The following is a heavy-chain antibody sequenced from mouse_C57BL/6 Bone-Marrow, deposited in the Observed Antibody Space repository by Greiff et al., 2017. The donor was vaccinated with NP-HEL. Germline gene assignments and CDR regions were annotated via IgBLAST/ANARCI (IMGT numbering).Heavy chain of an antibody. D-gene: IGHD2-1*01. Sequence: VQLQQSGPGLVKPSQSLFLTCSTTGFPITSGYYWFWNRQPPENLLEWMGFITHSGEPLYNPSIQSPTPITRETSTNQCFLHLNSVNTEYTAMYYCAGDRYGNYYFDYWGQGTTLTVSA. J-gene: IGHJ2*01. V-gene: IGHV12-3*01. CDR3: AGDRYGNYYFDY. CDR2: ITHSGEP. CDR1: GFPITSGYY.